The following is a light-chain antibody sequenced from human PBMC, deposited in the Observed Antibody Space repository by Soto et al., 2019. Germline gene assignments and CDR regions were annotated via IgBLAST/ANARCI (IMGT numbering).Light chain of an antibody. J-gene: IGKJ1*01. CDR1: QNIDKY. Sequence: DIRMTQSPASLSASVGDRVTVTCRASQNIDKYLHWYQQKPGKAPNLLIFSASILQSGVPSRFSGSGSGTDFTLTISRLEPEDFAVYYCQQYGNSPWTFGQGTKVDIK. CDR3: QQYGNSPWT. CDR2: SAS. V-gene: IGKV1-39*01.